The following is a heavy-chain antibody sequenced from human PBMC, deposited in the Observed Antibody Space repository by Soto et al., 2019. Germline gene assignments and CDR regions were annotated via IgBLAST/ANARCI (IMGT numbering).Heavy chain of an antibody. CDR2: IIPIFGTA. CDR1: GGTFSSYA. D-gene: IGHD2-21*01. J-gene: IGHJ4*02. Sequence: GASVKVSCKASGGTFSSYAISWVRQAPGQGLEWMGGIIPIFGTANYAQKFQGRVTITADESTSTAYMELSSLRSEDTAVYYCARDHFDSSLAPIDYWGQGTLVTVSS. CDR3: ARDHFDSSLAPIDY. V-gene: IGHV1-69*13.